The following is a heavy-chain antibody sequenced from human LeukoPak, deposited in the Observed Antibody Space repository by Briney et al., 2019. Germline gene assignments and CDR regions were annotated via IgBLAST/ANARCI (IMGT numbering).Heavy chain of an antibody. CDR2: IYYSGST. Sequence: SETLSLTCTVSGGSISSSSYYWGWIRQPPGKGLEWIGSIYYSGSTYYNPSLKSRVTISVDTSKNQFSLKLSSVTAADTAVYYCTRSYSSGWYLDYWGQGTLLTVSS. J-gene: IGHJ4*02. CDR3: TRSYSSGWYLDY. D-gene: IGHD6-19*01. CDR1: GGSISSSSYY. V-gene: IGHV4-39*01.